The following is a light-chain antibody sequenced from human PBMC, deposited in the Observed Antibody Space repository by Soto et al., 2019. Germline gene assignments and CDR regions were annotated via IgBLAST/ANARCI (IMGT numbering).Light chain of an antibody. Sequence: DIMLTPSPTSVSSSVGDRSTPTCRARQGVGGRVGWYLQEAGKVPQILTHVASLFGSGDPSRFTGSRSATDFILTIKTLQADDFATYYCLHTYSFPRTFGQGPKVDIK. V-gene: IGKV1-12*01. J-gene: IGKJ1*01. CDR1: QGVGGR. CDR2: VAS. CDR3: LHTYSFPRT.